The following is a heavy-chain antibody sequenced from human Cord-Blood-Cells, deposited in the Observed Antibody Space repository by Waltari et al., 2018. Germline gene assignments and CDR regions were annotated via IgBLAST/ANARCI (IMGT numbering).Heavy chain of an antibody. V-gene: IGHV5-51*01. Sequence: EVQLVQSGAEVKKPGESLKISCKGSGYSFTSYWIGWVRQMPGKGLGWMGVIDPGDSDTRVGPSFHGQVTISADKSISTAYLQWSSLKASDTAMYYCARRAGYSSSWYAFDIWGQGTMVTVSS. J-gene: IGHJ3*02. D-gene: IGHD6-13*01. CDR2: IDPGDSDT. CDR3: ARRAGYSSSWYAFDI. CDR1: GYSFTSYW.